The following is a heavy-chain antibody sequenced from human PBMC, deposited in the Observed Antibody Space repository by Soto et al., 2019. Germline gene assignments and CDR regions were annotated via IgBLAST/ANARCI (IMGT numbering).Heavy chain of an antibody. CDR3: ARDSRVVVPAAIGVGYYYYGMDV. CDR1: GFTFSSYA. CDR2: ISYDGSNK. Sequence: QVQLVESGGGVVQPGRSLRLSCAASGFTFSSYAMHWVRQAPGKGLEWVAVISYDGSNKYYADSVKGRFTISRDNSKNTLYLKMNSLRDEDTAVYYCARDSRVVVPAAIGVGYYYYGMDVWGQGTTVTVSS. V-gene: IGHV3-30-3*01. J-gene: IGHJ6*02. D-gene: IGHD2-2*01.